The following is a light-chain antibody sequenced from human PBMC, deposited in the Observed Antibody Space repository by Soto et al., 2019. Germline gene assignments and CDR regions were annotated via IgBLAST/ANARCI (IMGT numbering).Light chain of an antibody. CDR1: QDIGSA. CDR3: QQFDSYPLT. V-gene: IGKV1-13*02. Sequence: AIQLTQSPSSLSASVGDRVTITCRTSQDIGSALAWYQQKPGQPPQLLIYDASNLESGVPSRFSGTGSGTDFTLTISSQQPEDFATYYCQQFDSYPLTFGGGTKVEIK. J-gene: IGKJ4*01. CDR2: DAS.